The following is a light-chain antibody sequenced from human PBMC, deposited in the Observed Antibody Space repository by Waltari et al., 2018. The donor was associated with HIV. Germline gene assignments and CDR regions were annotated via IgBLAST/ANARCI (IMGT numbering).Light chain of an antibody. Sequence: EIVLTQSPGTLSLSPGERAILSCRASQCVRSGNLAWYQQKPGQAPRILIYGVTSRTTGNPDRCSGSGCGTEFILTNSRLEPEDFAVYYCQQYDSPPRAFGQGTKVEIK. V-gene: IGKV3-20*01. CDR2: GVT. J-gene: IGKJ1*01. CDR1: QCVRSGN. CDR3: QQYDSPPRA.